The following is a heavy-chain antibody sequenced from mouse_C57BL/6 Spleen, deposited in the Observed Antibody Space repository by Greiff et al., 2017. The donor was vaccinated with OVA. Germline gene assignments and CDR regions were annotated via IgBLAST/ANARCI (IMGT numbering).Heavy chain of an antibody. D-gene: IGHD1-1*01. V-gene: IGHV1-80*01. J-gene: IGHJ1*03. CDR3: GRSHYYCSSCWYYGV. Sequence: QVQLQQSGAELVRPGASVKMSCKASGYAFSSYWLHWVKQTPVQGLEWLGPIYPGDGDTNYNGKFKGKAILTADKSSSTAYMQLSSLTSEDSAFYFCGRSHYYCSSCWYYGVWGTVTTVTGAS. CDR2: IYPGDGDT. CDR1: GYAFSSYW.